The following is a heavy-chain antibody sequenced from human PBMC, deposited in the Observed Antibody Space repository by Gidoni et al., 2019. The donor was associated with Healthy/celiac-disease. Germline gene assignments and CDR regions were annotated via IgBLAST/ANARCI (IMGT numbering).Heavy chain of an antibody. J-gene: IGHJ4*02. Sequence: EVQLVESGGGLVQPGGSLRLSCAASGFTLSSYWMSWVRQAPGKGLEWVANIKQDGSEKYYVDSVKGRFTISRDNAKNSLYLQMNSLRAEDTAVYYCARDRSIAVAGPPGNYWGQGTLVTVSS. CDR1: GFTLSSYW. CDR3: ARDRSIAVAGPPGNY. CDR2: IKQDGSEK. D-gene: IGHD6-19*01. V-gene: IGHV3-7*01.